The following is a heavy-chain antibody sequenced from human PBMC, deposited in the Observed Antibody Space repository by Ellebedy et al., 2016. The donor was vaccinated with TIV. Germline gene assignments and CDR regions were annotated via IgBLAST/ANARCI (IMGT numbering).Heavy chain of an antibody. CDR3: ARLLARDYFDY. D-gene: IGHD3-3*02. Sequence: MPSETLSLTCTVSGGSISSYYWSWIRQPPGKGLEWIGYIFYSGSTNYNPSLKSRVTISLDTSKNQFSLKLSSLTAADTAVYYCARLLARDYFDYWGQGTLVTVSS. CDR1: GGSISSYY. CDR2: IFYSGST. J-gene: IGHJ4*02. V-gene: IGHV4-59*08.